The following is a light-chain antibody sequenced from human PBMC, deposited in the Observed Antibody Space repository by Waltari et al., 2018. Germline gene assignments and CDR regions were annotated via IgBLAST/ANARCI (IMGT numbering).Light chain of an antibody. J-gene: IGLJ2*01. Sequence: QSVLTQPPSVSGAPGQRVTLSCTGSSSNIGAGYDVHWYQQLPGTAPKLLIYGNSNRPSGVPDRCSGSKSGTSASLAITGLQAEDEADYYCQSYDSSLSGGVFGGGTKLTVL. CDR3: QSYDSSLSGGV. CDR2: GNS. V-gene: IGLV1-40*01. CDR1: SSNIGAGYD.